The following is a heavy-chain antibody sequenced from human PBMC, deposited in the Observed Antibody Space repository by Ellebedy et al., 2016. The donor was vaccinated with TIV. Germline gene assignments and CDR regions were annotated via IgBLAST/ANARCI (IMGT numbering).Heavy chain of an antibody. D-gene: IGHD4-17*01. J-gene: IGHJ4*02. CDR2: INAGNGNT. CDR1: GYTFTSYA. CDR3: ARATVTTNYFDY. Sequence: ASVKVSXXASGYTFTSYAMHWVRQAPGQRLEWMGWINAGNGNTKYSQKFQGRVTITRDTSASTAYMELSSLRSEDTAVYYCARATVTTNYFDYWGQGTLVTVSS. V-gene: IGHV1-3*01.